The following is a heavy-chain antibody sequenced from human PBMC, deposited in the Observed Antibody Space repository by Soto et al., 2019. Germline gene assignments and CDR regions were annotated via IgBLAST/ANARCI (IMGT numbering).Heavy chain of an antibody. Sequence: EVQLVQSGAEVKKPGESLKISCKGSGYTFTNYWIGWVRQMPGKGLEWMGIIYPGDSDTKYNPSFQVQVTISADKSITTTYLQWSSLTASDTAIYYCAASIFYYGMDVCGQGTSVTVSS. CDR3: AASIFYYGMDV. CDR1: GYTFTNYW. J-gene: IGHJ6*02. CDR2: IYPGDSDT. V-gene: IGHV5-51*01.